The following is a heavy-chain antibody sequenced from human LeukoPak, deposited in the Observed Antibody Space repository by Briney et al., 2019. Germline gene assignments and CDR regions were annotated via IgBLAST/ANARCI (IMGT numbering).Heavy chain of an antibody. D-gene: IGHD6-19*01. V-gene: IGHV3-23*01. J-gene: IGHJ1*01. CDR2: ISGSGGST. CDR3: AKDHSSGWIEYFQH. CDR1: GFTFSSYA. Sequence: GGSLRLSCAASGFTFSSYAMSWVRQAPGKGLEWVSGISGSGGSTSYADSVKGRFTISRDKSKNPLYLQMNSLRAEDTAVYYCAKDHSSGWIEYFQHWGQGTLVTVSS.